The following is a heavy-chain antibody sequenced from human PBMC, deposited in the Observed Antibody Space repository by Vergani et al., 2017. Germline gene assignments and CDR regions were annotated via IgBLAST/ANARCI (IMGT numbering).Heavy chain of an antibody. Sequence: DVQLVQSGGGLIQPGGSLRLSCVVSGFTFSKYWMSWVRQAPGKGLEWVANIKRDGSEKNYGDSVRGRFTISRDNAKNSVFLQMNSLRAEDTAVYYCASHEYGGDAYWGQGTLVTVSS. CDR2: IKRDGSEK. CDR3: ASHEYGGDAY. CDR1: GFTFSKYW. D-gene: IGHD2/OR15-2a*01. J-gene: IGHJ4*02. V-gene: IGHV3-7*01.